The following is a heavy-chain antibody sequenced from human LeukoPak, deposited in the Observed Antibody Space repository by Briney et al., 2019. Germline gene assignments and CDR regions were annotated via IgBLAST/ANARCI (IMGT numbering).Heavy chain of an antibody. CDR1: GFTFSSYG. D-gene: IGHD3-3*01. J-gene: IGHJ6*02. Sequence: GGSLRLSCAASGFTFSSYGMHWVRQAPGKGLEWVAVIWYDGSNKYYADSVKGRFTISRDNPKNTLYLQMNSLRAEDTAVYYCARDSQVYYDFWSGYHNYYYYYGMDVWGQGTTVTVSS. V-gene: IGHV3-33*01. CDR2: IWYDGSNK. CDR3: ARDSQVYYDFWSGYHNYYYYYGMDV.